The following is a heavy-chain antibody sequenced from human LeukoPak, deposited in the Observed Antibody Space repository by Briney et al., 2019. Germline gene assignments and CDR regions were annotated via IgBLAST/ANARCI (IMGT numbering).Heavy chain of an antibody. V-gene: IGHV4-59*11. Sequence: PSDTLPLTCTVSGGSLSCHYWSWLPPPPGRGLEGIGYINHTGSTNYNPSLKSLVTISVDTSNNQFSLKLSSVTAADTAVYYCARDRGSGVFDPWGQGTLVTVSS. D-gene: IGHD6-25*01. CDR1: GGSLSCHY. J-gene: IGHJ5*02. CDR2: INHTGST. CDR3: ARDRGSGVFDP.